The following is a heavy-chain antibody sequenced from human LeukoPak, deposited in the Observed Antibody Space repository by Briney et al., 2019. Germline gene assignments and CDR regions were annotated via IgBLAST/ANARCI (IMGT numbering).Heavy chain of an antibody. CDR3: ARQDASGYYDFWSGSLGAFDI. CDR1: GGSISSGGYY. Sequence: SETLSLTCTVSGGSISSGGYYWSWIRQHPGKGLEWIGYIYYSGSANYNPSLKSRVTISVDTSKNQFSLKLSSVTAADTAVYYCARQDASGYYDFWSGSLGAFDIWGQGTMVTVSS. V-gene: IGHV4-61*08. CDR2: IYYSGSA. J-gene: IGHJ3*02. D-gene: IGHD3-3*01.